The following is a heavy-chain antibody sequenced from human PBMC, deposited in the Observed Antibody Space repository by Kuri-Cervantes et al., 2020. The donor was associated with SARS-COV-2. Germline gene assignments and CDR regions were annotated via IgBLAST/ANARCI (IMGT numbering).Heavy chain of an antibody. J-gene: IGHJ3*02. CDR3: VRVRGLLWFGEGRNASDI. CDR1: GFTFSSYA. Sequence: GGSLRLSCAASGFTFSSYAMHWVRQAPGKGLEWVAVISYEGSVKYYADSLRGRFTVSRDFSKDTLYLQMNSLTSDDTAMYYCVRVRGLLWFGEGRNASDIWGQGTMVTVSS. D-gene: IGHD3-10*01. CDR2: ISYEGSVK. V-gene: IGHV3-30-3*01.